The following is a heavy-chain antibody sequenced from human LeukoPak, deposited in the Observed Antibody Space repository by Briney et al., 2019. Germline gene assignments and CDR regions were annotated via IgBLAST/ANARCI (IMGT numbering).Heavy chain of an antibody. D-gene: IGHD1-1*01. CDR3: AKANWVSNVDSVW. J-gene: IGHJ4*02. CDR2: IRGGGET. CDR1: GFTFSNYA. Sequence: GGSLRLSCAASGFTFSNYAMSWVRQAPARGPEWVSGIRGGGETLYADSVKGRFTLARDDSRNTVYLQTNNLRVEDTAIYYCAKANWVSNVDSVWWGQGTQVTVSS. V-gene: IGHV3-23*01.